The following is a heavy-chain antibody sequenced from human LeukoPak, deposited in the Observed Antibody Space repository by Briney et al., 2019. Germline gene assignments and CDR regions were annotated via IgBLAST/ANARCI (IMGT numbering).Heavy chain of an antibody. CDR1: GFTFSDYG. V-gene: IGHV3-64*04. CDR2: ISRNGDKT. Sequence: GGSLRLSCSVSGFTFSDYGMHWVRQAPGKGLEYVSAISRNGDKTYHADTVKGRFTISRDNPKNTLYLQMNSLRAEDTAVYYCAKTRPLDSSSWSHGDYWGQGTLVTVSS. J-gene: IGHJ4*02. CDR3: AKTRPLDSSSWSHGDY. D-gene: IGHD6-13*01.